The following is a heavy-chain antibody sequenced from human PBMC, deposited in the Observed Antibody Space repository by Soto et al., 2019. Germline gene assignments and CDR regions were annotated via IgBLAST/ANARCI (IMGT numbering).Heavy chain of an antibody. CDR3: AKGAAGSRGSDLYYYGMDV. CDR1: GFTFDDYA. Sequence: PGGSLRLSCAASGFTFDDYAMHWVRQAPGKCLEWVSGISWNSGSIGYADSVKGRFTISRDNAKNSLYLQMNSLRAEDTALYYCAKGAAGSRGSDLYYYGMDVWGQGXTVTV. V-gene: IGHV3-9*01. D-gene: IGHD6-19*01. CDR2: ISWNSGSI. J-gene: IGHJ6*01.